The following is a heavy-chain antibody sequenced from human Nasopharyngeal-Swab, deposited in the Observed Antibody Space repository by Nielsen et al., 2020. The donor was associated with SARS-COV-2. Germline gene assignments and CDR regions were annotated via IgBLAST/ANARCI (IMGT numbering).Heavy chain of an antibody. CDR3: VKDGDSGYDYLGY. D-gene: IGHD5-12*01. V-gene: IGHV3-9*01. CDR2: ISWNSGYI. CDR1: GFSFGDYA. Sequence: SLRLSCAASGFSFGDYAMHWVRQPPGKGLEWVSGISWNSGYIGHADSVEGRFTISRDNAKNSLYLQMNSLRPEDTALYYCVKDGDSGYDYLGYWGQGTLVTVSS. J-gene: IGHJ4*02.